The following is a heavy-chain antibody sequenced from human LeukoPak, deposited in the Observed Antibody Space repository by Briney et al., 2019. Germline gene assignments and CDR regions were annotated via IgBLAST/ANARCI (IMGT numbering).Heavy chain of an antibody. D-gene: IGHD3-10*01. CDR2: IKQDGSEK. V-gene: IGHV3-7*01. CDR3: ARDHPLWFGELLEGGYGMDV. Sequence: GGSLRLSCAASGFTFSSYSMNWVRQAPGKGLEWVANIKQDGSEKYYVDSVKGRFTISRDNAKNSLYLQMNSLRAEDTAVYYCARDHPLWFGELLEGGYGMDVWGQGTTVTVSS. J-gene: IGHJ6*02. CDR1: GFTFSSYS.